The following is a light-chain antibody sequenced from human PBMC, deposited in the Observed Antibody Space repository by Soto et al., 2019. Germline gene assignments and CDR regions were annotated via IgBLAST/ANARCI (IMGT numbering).Light chain of an antibody. Sequence: EIVMTQSPPTLSVSPGERVTLSCRASQSLRGYLAWYQVKPGRAPRLLIYGVSTRATGVPARFSGSVSGTEFTLTISSLQSEDFAVYYCQQYNNCQGTFGQGTRLEIK. V-gene: IGKV3-15*01. CDR3: QQYNNCQGT. CDR1: QSLRGY. J-gene: IGKJ5*01. CDR2: GVS.